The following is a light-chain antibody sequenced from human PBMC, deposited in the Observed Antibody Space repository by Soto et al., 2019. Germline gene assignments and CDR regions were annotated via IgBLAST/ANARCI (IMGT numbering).Light chain of an antibody. CDR3: QHYGTTAST. Sequence: IGLTKSAGALSLSPGESATLSCRASQSLXNNYLAGYAQNPGQAPRLLXGGASNKARGSPDRLSGSGSGTDFTRPVSSREPEYSVVDYWQHYGTTASTFAQGARLAIK. J-gene: IGKJ5*01. CDR2: GAS. CDR1: QSLXNNY. V-gene: IGKV3-20*01.